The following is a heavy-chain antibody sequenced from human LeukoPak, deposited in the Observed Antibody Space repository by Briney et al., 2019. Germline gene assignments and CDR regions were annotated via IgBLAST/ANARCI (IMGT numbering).Heavy chain of an antibody. V-gene: IGHV3-21*01. D-gene: IGHD2-15*01. CDR1: GFTFSRYS. CDR3: ARGWGERGKCRGGTCNNPQFDY. CDR2: ISSSSSYI. J-gene: IGHJ4*02. Sequence: GGSLRLSCAASGFTFSRYSMNWVRQAPGKGLEWVSSISSSSSYIYYADSVKGRFTISRDNAKNSLYLQMNSLRVEDTAVYYCARGWGERGKCRGGTCNNPQFDYWGRGTLVTVSS.